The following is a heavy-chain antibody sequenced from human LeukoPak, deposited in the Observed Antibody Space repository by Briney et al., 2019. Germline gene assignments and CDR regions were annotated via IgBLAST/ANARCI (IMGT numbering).Heavy chain of an antibody. CDR2: IFYSGST. D-gene: IGHD4-23*01. CDR3: ARFTTVVPAFWYFDL. CDR1: GASISNYY. V-gene: IGHV4-59*08. J-gene: IGHJ2*01. Sequence: PSETLSLTCTVSGASISNYYWSWIRHPPGKGLEWIGYIFYSGSTNYNPSLKSRVTISLATSKNQFSLQLRSVTAADTAVYYCARFTTVVPAFWYFDLWGRGTLVTVSS.